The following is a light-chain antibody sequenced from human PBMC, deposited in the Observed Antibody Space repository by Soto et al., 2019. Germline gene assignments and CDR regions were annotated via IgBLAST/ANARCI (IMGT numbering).Light chain of an antibody. V-gene: IGKV1-5*03. Sequence: FQMTQSPSTLSASVGDRVAITCRASQSINNWFAWNQQKPGKAPKLLIYEASNLQIGVPSRFSGSGSGTEFILTISSLQPDDFATYYCQQYNSYSYTFGQGTKLEIK. CDR1: QSINNW. CDR2: EAS. J-gene: IGKJ2*01. CDR3: QQYNSYSYT.